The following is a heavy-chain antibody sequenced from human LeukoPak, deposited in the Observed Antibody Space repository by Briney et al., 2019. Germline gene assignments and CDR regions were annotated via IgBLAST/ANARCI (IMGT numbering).Heavy chain of an antibody. V-gene: IGHV3-15*01. CDR3: ATAIDLGYCTGGTCYSNYFDY. Sequence: PGGSLKLSCAASGFTFNNAWMSWVRQAPGKGLEWVGRIKSKTDGETTDYAAPVKGRFTLSRDDSENTLYLQMNSLKTEDTAVYYCATAIDLGYCTGGTCYSNYFDYWGRGSLVTVSS. J-gene: IGHJ4*02. CDR2: IKSKTDGETT. D-gene: IGHD2-15*01. CDR1: GFTFNNAW.